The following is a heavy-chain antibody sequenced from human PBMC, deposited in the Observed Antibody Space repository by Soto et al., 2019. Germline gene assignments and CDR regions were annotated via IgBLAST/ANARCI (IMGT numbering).Heavy chain of an antibody. D-gene: IGHD3-10*01. V-gene: IGHV4-39*07. Sequence: SETLSLTCTVSGGSISSSSYYWGWIRQPPGKGLEWIGEIYHSGSTNYNPSLKSRVTISVDKSKNQFSLKLSSVTAADTAVYYCARDLISYYGSGSYRWFDPWGQGTLVTVSS. CDR2: IYHSGST. J-gene: IGHJ5*02. CDR1: GGSISSSSYY. CDR3: ARDLISYYGSGSYRWFDP.